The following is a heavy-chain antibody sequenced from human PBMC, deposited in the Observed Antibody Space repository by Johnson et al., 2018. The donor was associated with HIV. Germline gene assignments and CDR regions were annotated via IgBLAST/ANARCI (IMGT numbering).Heavy chain of an antibody. Sequence: VQLVESGGGLIQPGGSLRLSCAASGFTVSSNYMSWVRQAPGKGLEWVSVIYSAGSAYYADSVEGRFTISRDNSKNTLYLQMNSLRPEDTAVYYCARAPPYYGGYSVSDAFDIWGQGTMVTVSS. CDR3: ARAPPYYGGYSVSDAFDI. CDR1: GFTVSSNY. D-gene: IGHD3-22*01. V-gene: IGHV3-66*03. CDR2: IYSAGSA. J-gene: IGHJ3*02.